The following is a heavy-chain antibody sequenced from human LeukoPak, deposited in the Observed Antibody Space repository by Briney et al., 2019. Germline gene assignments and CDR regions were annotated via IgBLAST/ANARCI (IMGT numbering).Heavy chain of an antibody. V-gene: IGHV1-2*02. CDR3: ARVEDCSSTSCQYYYYMDV. J-gene: IGHJ6*03. D-gene: IGHD2-2*01. Sequence: ASVKVSCKASGYTFTGYSMHWVRQAPGQGLEWLGWINPKSGGTNYAQKFQGRVTMTRDTSISTAYMELSRLRSGDTAVYYCARVEDCSSTSCQYYYYMDVWGKGTTVTVSS. CDR1: GYTFTGYS. CDR2: INPKSGGT.